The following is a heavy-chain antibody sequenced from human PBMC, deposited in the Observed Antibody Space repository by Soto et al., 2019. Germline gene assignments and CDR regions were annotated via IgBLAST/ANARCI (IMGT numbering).Heavy chain of an antibody. CDR2: IYSGGST. CDR1: GFTVSSNY. Sequence: GGSLRLSCAASGFTVSSNYMSWVRQAPGKGLEWVSVIYSGGSTYYADSVKGRFTISRDNSKNTLYLQMNSLRAEDTAVYYCARELSPGYSGYDRIAYFDYWGQGTLVTVSS. D-gene: IGHD5-12*01. J-gene: IGHJ4*02. CDR3: ARELSPGYSGYDRIAYFDY. V-gene: IGHV3-66*01.